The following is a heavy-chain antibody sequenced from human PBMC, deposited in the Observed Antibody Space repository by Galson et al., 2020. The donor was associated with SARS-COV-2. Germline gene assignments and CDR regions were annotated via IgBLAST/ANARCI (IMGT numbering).Heavy chain of an antibody. CDR1: GFTFRSYS. CDR2: ISSSGSTI. Sequence: GGSLRLSCAASGFTFRSYSMNWVRQAPGKGLEWISYISSSGSTIYYADSVKGRFTISRDNAKSSLYLQMDSLRAEDTAVYYCARDGDCTSTSCYAVGGDVWGQGTTVTVSS. V-gene: IGHV3-48*04. D-gene: IGHD2-2*01. J-gene: IGHJ6*02. CDR3: ARDGDCTSTSCYAVGGDV.